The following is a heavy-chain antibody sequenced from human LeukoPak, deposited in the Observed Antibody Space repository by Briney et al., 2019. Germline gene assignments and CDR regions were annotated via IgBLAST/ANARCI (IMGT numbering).Heavy chain of an antibody. Sequence: PSETLSLTCTVSGGSISSYYWSWIRQPPGKGLEWIGRIYTSGSTNYNPSLKSRVTMSVDTSKNQFSLKLSSVTAADTAVYYCARGSANSSGWFIDYWGQGTLVTVSS. J-gene: IGHJ4*02. V-gene: IGHV4-4*07. D-gene: IGHD6-19*01. CDR2: IYTSGST. CDR1: GGSISSYY. CDR3: ARGSANSSGWFIDY.